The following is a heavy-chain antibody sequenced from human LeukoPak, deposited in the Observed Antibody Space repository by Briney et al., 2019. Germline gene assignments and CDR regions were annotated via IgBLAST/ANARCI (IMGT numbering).Heavy chain of an antibody. J-gene: IGHJ4*02. CDR3: ARLAKEYSSLASFDY. D-gene: IGHD6-6*01. Sequence: GESLKISCKGSGYSFTSYWIGWVRQMPGKGLEWMGIIYPGDSGTRYSPSFQGQVTISADKSISTAYLQWSSLKASDTAMYYCARLAKEYSSLASFDYWGQGTLVTVSS. CDR1: GYSFTSYW. CDR2: IYPGDSGT. V-gene: IGHV5-51*01.